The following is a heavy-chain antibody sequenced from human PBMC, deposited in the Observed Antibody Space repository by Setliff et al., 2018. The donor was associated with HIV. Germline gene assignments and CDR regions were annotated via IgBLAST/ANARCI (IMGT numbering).Heavy chain of an antibody. V-gene: IGHV4-59*01. CDR3: ARQWAERVMDV. Sequence: ETLSLTCTVSGGSISSYYWSWIRQPPGKGLEWIGYIYYSGSTNYNPSLKSRVTISVDTSKNRFSLKLSSVTAADTAVYYCARQWAERVMDVWGNGTTVTVSS. D-gene: IGHD1-26*01. J-gene: IGHJ6*03. CDR2: IYYSGST. CDR1: GGSISSYY.